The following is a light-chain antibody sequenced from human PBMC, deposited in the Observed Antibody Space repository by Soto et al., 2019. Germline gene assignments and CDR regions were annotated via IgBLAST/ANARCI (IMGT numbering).Light chain of an antibody. CDR3: QQYYDWPRT. J-gene: IGKJ1*01. CDR1: EGVISN. V-gene: IGKV3-15*01. CDR2: GAS. Sequence: ETVMTQSPVTLSASLGERATLSCWASEGVISNLAWYQQRPGQAPRVLIYGASTRAPGIPDRFIGSGSGTRFTLTISSLQSEDSAVYYCQQYYDWPRTFGQGTRVEIK.